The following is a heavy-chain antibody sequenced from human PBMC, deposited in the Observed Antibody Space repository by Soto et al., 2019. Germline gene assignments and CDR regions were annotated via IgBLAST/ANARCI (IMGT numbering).Heavy chain of an antibody. Sequence: EVQLVESGGGLVKPGGSLRLSCAASRFTFSSDSMNWVRQAPGKGLEWVSSISSSSSYIYYADSVKGRFAISRDNAQNSLYLQMNSLRAEDTAVYYCARDHCSSTSCYSPWGQGTLVTVSS. J-gene: IGHJ4*02. D-gene: IGHD2-2*01. CDR1: RFTFSSDS. CDR2: ISSSSSYI. V-gene: IGHV3-21*01. CDR3: ARDHCSSTSCYSP.